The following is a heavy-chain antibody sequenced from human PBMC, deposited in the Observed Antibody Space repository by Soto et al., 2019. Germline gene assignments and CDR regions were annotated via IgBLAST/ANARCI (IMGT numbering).Heavy chain of an antibody. CDR1: GFTFSSYA. CDR3: AKGGSSHAYYYYYYGMDV. D-gene: IGHD2-2*01. CDR2: ISGSGGST. J-gene: IGHJ6*02. Sequence: SGGSLRLSCAASGFTFSSYAMSWVRQAPGKGLEWVSAISGSGGSTYYADSVKGRFTISRDNSKNTLYLQMNSLRAEDTAVYYCAKGGSSHAYYYYYYGMDVWGQGTTVTVSS. V-gene: IGHV3-23*01.